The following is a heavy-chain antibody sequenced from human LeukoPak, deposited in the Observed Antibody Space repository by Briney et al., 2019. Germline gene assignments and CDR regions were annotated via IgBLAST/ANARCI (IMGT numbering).Heavy chain of an antibody. Sequence: GGSLRLSCAVSGFTFSSYAMSWVRQAPGKGLEWVSGLSGSGDRIYYADSMKGRFTISRDNSKNTLYLQMNSLRAEDTAVYYCANGAPYYYYTMDVWGQGTTVTVSS. CDR1: GFTFSSYA. CDR3: ANGAPYYYYTMDV. D-gene: IGHD3-16*01. J-gene: IGHJ6*02. V-gene: IGHV3-23*01. CDR2: LSGSGDRI.